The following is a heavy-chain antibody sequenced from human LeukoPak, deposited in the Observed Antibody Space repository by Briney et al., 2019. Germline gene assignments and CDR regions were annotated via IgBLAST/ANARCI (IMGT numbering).Heavy chain of an antibody. V-gene: IGHV4-4*02. CDR1: GGSISSSNW. CDR3: ARVPIVVVPAAIGVVYYYYGMDV. Sequence: PSETLSLTCAVSGGSISSSNWWSWVRQPPGKGLEWIGEIYHSGSTNYNPSLKSRVTISVDKSKNQFSLKLSSVTAADTAVYYCARVPIVVVPAAIGVVYYYYGMDVWGKGTTVTVSS. D-gene: IGHD2-2*01. J-gene: IGHJ6*04. CDR2: IYHSGST.